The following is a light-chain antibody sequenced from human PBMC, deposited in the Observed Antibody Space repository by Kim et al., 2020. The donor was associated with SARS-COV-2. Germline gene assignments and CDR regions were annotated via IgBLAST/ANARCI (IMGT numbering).Light chain of an antibody. V-gene: IGLV1-44*01. CDR3: AVWDDSLKQGV. Sequence: ELTQPPSASGSPGQRVTISCSGSSSNIGSNNVVWYQQFPGAAPNVLIHSNNQRPSGIPDRFSGSRSGTSASLAISGLQSGDEADYYCAVWDDSLKQGVFGGGTQLTVL. J-gene: IGLJ3*02. CDR1: SSNIGSNN. CDR2: SNN.